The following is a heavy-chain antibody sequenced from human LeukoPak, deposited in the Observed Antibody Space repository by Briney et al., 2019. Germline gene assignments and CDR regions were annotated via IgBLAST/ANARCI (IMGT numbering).Heavy chain of an antibody. V-gene: IGHV1-69*06. CDR1: GGTFNSYA. CDR3: AKDASGSQPLDY. CDR2: IIPIFGTA. D-gene: IGHD3-10*01. Sequence: SVKVSCKASGGTFNSYAINWVRQAPGHGLEWMGGIIPIFGTADYAQKFQGRVTITADTSTSTAYMELRSLRSDDTAVYYCAKDASGSQPLDYWGQGTLVTVSS. J-gene: IGHJ4*02.